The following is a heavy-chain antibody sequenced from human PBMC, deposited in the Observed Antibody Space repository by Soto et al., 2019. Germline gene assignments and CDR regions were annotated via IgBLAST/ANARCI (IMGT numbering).Heavy chain of an antibody. CDR1: GFTFSSYA. CDR2: ISGSGGST. J-gene: IGHJ3*02. V-gene: IGHV3-23*01. CDR3: AKDYPIVVVPAAMNAFDI. D-gene: IGHD2-2*01. Sequence: GGSLRLSCAASGFTFSSYAMSWVRQAPGKGLEWVSAISGSGGSTYYADSVKGRFTISRDNSKNTLYLQMNSLRAEDTAVYYCAKDYPIVVVPAAMNAFDIWGQGTMVTVSS.